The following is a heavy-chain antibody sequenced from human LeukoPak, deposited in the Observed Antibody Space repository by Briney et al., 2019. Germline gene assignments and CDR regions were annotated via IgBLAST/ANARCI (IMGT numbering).Heavy chain of an antibody. J-gene: IGHJ6*03. CDR3: SGAAGDSPPYCYFMDV. CDR2: IYHSGST. V-gene: IGHV4-4*02. D-gene: IGHD3-10*01. Sequence: SETLSLTCAVSGGSISSSNWWRWVRPPPGKGLGWIGEIYHSGSTNYNPPLQSRVTISGDKSKKQFFLKLRSFAAAGPAVSFCSGAAGDSPPYCYFMDVWGKGTPVTVSS. CDR1: GGSISSSNW.